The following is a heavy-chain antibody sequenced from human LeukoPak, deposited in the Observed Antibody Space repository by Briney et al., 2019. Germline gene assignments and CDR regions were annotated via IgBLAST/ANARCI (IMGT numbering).Heavy chain of an antibody. CDR1: GFMFNSYW. CDR2: IKEDGSET. J-gene: IGHJ4*02. V-gene: IGHV3-7*01. CDR3: AREGGGRVPAANH. D-gene: IGHD2-2*01. Sequence: GGSLRLSCAASGFMFNSYWMSWVRQAPGKGLEWVANIKEDGSETYHVDSVKGRFTISRDNAKNSLYLQMNSLRAEDTAVYYCAREGGGRVPAANHWGQGTLVTVSS.